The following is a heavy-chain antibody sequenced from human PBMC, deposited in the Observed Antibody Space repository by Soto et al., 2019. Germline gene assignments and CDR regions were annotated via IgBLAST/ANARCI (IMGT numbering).Heavy chain of an antibody. D-gene: IGHD3-3*01. CDR3: ARDASYYSLWSGYYPSRNGMDV. CDR1: GFTFSSFG. CDR2: IWYDGSKK. V-gene: IGHV3-33*01. Sequence: QVQMVESGGGVVQPGRSLRLSCAASGFTFSSFGMHWVRQAPGKGLEWGSLIWYDGSKKSYGDSVKGRFTISRDNSRNTVYLQMNSLRADDTAVYYCARDASYYSLWSGYYPSRNGMDVWGQGTTVTVSS. J-gene: IGHJ6*02.